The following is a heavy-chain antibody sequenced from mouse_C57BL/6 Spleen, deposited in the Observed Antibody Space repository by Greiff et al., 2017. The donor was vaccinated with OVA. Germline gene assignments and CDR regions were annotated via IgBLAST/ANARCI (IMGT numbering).Heavy chain of an antibody. Sequence: VQLQQSGAELARPGASVKMSCKASGYTFTSYTMHWVKQRPGQGLEWIGYINPSSGYTKYNQKFKDKATLTADKSSSTADMQLSSLTSEDSAVYYCAGDYAWFAYWGQGTLVTVSA. CDR1: GYTFTSYT. V-gene: IGHV1-4*01. CDR2: INPSSGYT. CDR3: AGDYAWFAY. D-gene: IGHD2-4*01. J-gene: IGHJ3*01.